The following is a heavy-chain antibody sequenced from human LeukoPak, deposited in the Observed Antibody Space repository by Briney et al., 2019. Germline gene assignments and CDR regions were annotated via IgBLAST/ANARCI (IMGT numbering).Heavy chain of an antibody. CDR1: GFTVRNNY. J-gene: IGHJ4*02. CDR3: ATGERMVRGDGVDY. D-gene: IGHD3-10*01. CDR2: IYSGGST. V-gene: IGHV3-66*01. Sequence: LGGSLRLSCAASGFTVRNNYMSWVRQAPGKGLEWVSVIYSGGSTYYADSVKGRFTISRDNSKNTLYLQMNSLRAEDTAVYFCATGERMVRGDGVDYWGQGTLVTVSS.